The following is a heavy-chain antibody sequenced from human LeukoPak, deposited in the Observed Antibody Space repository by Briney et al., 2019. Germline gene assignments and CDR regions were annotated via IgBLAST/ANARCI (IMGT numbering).Heavy chain of an antibody. D-gene: IGHD6-6*01. J-gene: IGHJ4*02. V-gene: IGHV3-21*01. CDR2: ISSGSSYK. CDR1: GFTFSSYT. CDR3: ARDSLEYSSSSGFDY. Sequence: GGSLRLSCAASGFTFSSYTMNWVRQAPGKRQEWVSAISSGSSYKYFTDSVKGRFSISRDNAKDSLYLQMNSLRAEDTAVYYCARDSLEYSSSSGFDYWGQGTLVTVSS.